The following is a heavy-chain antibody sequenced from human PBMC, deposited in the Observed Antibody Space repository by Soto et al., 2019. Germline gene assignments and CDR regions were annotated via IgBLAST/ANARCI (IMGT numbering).Heavy chain of an antibody. V-gene: IGHV4-59*01. CDR2: IYYSGST. J-gene: IGHJ4*01. CDR1: GGSISGYY. D-gene: IGHD1-1*01. Sequence: SSETLSLTCTVSGGSISGYYWSWIRQPPGQELEWIGYIYYSGSTNYNPSLKSRLTISVDTSKNQFSLKLSSVTAAVTAVYYCARGRESYSWNDMGYWYQGTLVTVSS. CDR3: ARGRESYSWNDMGY.